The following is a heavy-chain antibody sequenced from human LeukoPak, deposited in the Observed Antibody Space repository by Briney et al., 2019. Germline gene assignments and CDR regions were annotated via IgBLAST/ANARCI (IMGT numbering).Heavy chain of an antibody. V-gene: IGHV1-8*01. Sequence: ASVKVSCKASGYTFTSYDIYLVRQDTRQALEWMGWMNPNSGNTGNAQKLQGRVTMTTATSTSTAYMELRSLRSDDTAVYYCARDWTYCSSTSCYSGFDPWGQGTLVTVSS. CDR1: GYTFTSYD. CDR3: ARDWTYCSSTSCYSGFDP. D-gene: IGHD2-2*01. CDR2: MNPNSGNT. J-gene: IGHJ5*02.